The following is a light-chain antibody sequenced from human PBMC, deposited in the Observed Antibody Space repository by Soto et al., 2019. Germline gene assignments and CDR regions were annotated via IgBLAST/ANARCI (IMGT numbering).Light chain of an antibody. CDR1: QDTAIY. Sequence: IQCTQSPSSLSASVGDSVPITCRASQDTAIYLAWYQQKPGEAPKLLIYAASTLHGGVPSRFSGSGSGTDFALTITSLQAEDFATYYCQQLRSYPSTFGGGTKVDI. V-gene: IGKV1-9*01. CDR2: AAS. CDR3: QQLRSYPST. J-gene: IGKJ4*01.